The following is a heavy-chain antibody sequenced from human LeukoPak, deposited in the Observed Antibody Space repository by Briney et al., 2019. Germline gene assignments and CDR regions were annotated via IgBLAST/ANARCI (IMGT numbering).Heavy chain of an antibody. D-gene: IGHD2-21*02. CDR1: GFTISSSQ. V-gene: IGHV3-74*01. CDR2: ILRDETYT. CDR3: ARDWGDSKIDQ. Sequence: GGSLRLSCAASGFTISSSQMHWVRQPPGKGLVWVSRILRDETYTNYADSVRGRFTISRDNSKNTLYLQMDSLRAEDTAVYYCARDWGDSKIDQWGQGTLVTVSS. J-gene: IGHJ4*02.